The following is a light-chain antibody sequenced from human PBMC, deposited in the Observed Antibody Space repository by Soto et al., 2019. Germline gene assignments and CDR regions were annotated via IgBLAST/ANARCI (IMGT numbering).Light chain of an antibody. V-gene: IGKV1-5*01. CDR2: VAS. CDR3: QQYKSYSET. CDR1: QNIINY. Sequence: DIQMTQSPSSLSAAVGDIGTITWRASQNIINYLNWYQQKPGKAPQLLIYVASRLESGVPSRFSGSGSGTEFTLTISSLQPDDFATYYCQQYKSYSETFGQGTKVDIK. J-gene: IGKJ1*01.